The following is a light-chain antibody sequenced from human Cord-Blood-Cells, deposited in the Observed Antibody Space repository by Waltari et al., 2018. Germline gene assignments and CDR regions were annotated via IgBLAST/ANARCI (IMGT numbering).Light chain of an antibody. CDR2: DFS. CDR3: SSYTSSSTIVV. J-gene: IGLJ2*01. CDR1: SSDVGGYNY. V-gene: IGLV2-14*01. Sequence: QSALTQPASVSGSPGQSITISCTGTSSDVGGYNYVSWYQQHPGKVPKLMIYDFSNRPSGVSKRFSGSKSGNTASLTISGLQAEDEADYYCSSYTSSSTIVVFGGGTKLTVL.